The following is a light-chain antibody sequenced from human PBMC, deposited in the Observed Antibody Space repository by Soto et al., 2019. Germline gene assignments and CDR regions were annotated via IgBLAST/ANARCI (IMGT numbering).Light chain of an antibody. Sequence: EIVLTQSPATLSLSPGERATFSCKASQSVGTSLAWFQQKPGQAPRLLIYDASVRATGIPARFSGSGSGTDFTLTISRLQPEDIAMYYCQQYGSSPYTFGQGTKLEIK. V-gene: IGKV3-11*01. J-gene: IGKJ2*01. CDR2: DAS. CDR1: QSVGTS. CDR3: QQYGSSPYT.